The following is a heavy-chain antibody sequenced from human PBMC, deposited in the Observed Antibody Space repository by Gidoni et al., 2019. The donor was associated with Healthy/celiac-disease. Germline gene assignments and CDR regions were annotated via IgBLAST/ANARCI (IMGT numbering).Heavy chain of an antibody. Sequence: QVQLVEPGGGVVQPGRSLRLSCAAAGFTFSSYAMHWVRQAPGKGLEWVAVISYDGSNNDYADSVEGRFTISRDDSKSTLYLQMNSLRAEDTAVYYCARGSRCYDSSGYSFQHWGQSTLVTVSS. J-gene: IGHJ1*01. D-gene: IGHD3-22*01. CDR3: ARGSRCYDSSGYSFQH. V-gene: IGHV3-30-3*01. CDR1: GFTFSSYA. CDR2: ISYDGSNN.